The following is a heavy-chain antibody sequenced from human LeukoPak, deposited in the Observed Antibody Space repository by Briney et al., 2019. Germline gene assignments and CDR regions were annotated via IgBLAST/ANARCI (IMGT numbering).Heavy chain of an antibody. V-gene: IGHV1-2*02. CDR2: INPNSGGT. CDR3: ASNTGSNSIPLYNWFDP. CDR1: GYTFTGYY. J-gene: IGHJ5*02. D-gene: IGHD4-11*01. Sequence: GASVKVSCKASGYTFTGYYMHWVRQAPGQGLEWMGWINPNSGGTNYAQKFQGRVTMTRDTSISTAYMELSRLRSDDTAVYYCASNTGSNSIPLYNWFDPWGQGTLVTVSS.